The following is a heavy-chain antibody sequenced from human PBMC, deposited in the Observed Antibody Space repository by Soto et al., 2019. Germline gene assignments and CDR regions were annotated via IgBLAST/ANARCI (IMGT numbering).Heavy chain of an antibody. V-gene: IGHV3-30-3*01. CDR2: ISYDGSKI. Sequence: QVQLVESGGGVVQPGRSLRLSCAASGFTFSHFAMHWVRQAPGKGLEWVAVISYDGSKIYYADSVKGRFTVSRDNSMTTLYLQMNSLRTADTALYYWAREDYGQHYFDSWSQGTLVTVSS. CDR1: GFTFSHFA. D-gene: IGHD3-10*01. CDR3: AREDYGQHYFDS. J-gene: IGHJ4*02.